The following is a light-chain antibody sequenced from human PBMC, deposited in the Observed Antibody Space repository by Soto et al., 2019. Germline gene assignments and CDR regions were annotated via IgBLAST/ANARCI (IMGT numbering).Light chain of an antibody. Sequence: QSVLTQPASVSGSPGQSITISCTGTSSDFGAYIYVSWYQHHPGKAPKVMIYEVTNRPSGVSDRFSGSKSGNTASLTISGLQAEDEADYYCCSYTSSRTYVFGTGTKVTVL. CDR2: EVT. V-gene: IGLV2-14*01. CDR1: SSDFGAYIY. J-gene: IGLJ1*01. CDR3: CSYTSSRTYV.